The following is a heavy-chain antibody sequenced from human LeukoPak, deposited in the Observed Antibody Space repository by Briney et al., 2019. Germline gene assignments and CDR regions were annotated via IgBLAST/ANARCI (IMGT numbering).Heavy chain of an antibody. D-gene: IGHD1-26*01. Sequence: PGGSLRLSCAASGFTFSSYWMSWVRQAPGKGLEWVANIKQDGSEKYYVDSVKCRFTISRDNAKNSLYLQMNSLRAEDTAVYYCARADTYSVAGDFDYWGQGTLVTVSS. J-gene: IGHJ4*02. CDR3: ARADTYSVAGDFDY. CDR2: IKQDGSEK. CDR1: GFTFSSYW. V-gene: IGHV3-7*01.